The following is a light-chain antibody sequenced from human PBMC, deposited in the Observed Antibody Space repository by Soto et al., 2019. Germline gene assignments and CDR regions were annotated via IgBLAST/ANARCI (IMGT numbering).Light chain of an antibody. CDR2: DVS. CDR3: SSYTSSSTLGV. Sequence: QSVLTQPASVSGSPGQSITISCTGTGSDVGGYNYVSWYQQHPGKAPKLMIYDVSNRPSGVSYRFSGSKSGNTASLTISGLQAEDEADYYCSSYTSSSTLGVFGTGTKVTVL. CDR1: GSDVGGYNY. J-gene: IGLJ1*01. V-gene: IGLV2-14*01.